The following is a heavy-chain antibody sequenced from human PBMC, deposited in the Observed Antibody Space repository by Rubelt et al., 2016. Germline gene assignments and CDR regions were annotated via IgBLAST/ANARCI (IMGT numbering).Heavy chain of an antibody. CDR2: IKFDEIET. J-gene: IGHJ4*02. Sequence: GKGLEWVANIKFDEIETYSVDSVKGRFTISRDNAKNSLFLQMNRLRAEDTAVYYCAKDRAAMVPKPYYFDYWGQGTLVTVSS. CDR3: AKDRAAMVPKPYYFDY. D-gene: IGHD5-18*01. V-gene: IGHV3-7*03.